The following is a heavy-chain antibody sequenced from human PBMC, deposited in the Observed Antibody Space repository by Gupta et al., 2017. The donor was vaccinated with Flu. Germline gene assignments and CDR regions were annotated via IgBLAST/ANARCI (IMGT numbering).Heavy chain of an antibody. Sequence: SGFAFSFHGMHWVRQAPGKGLEWVALVSNDGIIKYFGDSVKGRFTISRDNSENMVYLQMNSLGPEDTAVYYCAKGSGGTDVWGQGTTVTVSS. CDR1: GFAFSFHG. V-gene: IGHV3-30*18. J-gene: IGHJ6*02. CDR2: VSNDGIIK. CDR3: AKGSGGTDV.